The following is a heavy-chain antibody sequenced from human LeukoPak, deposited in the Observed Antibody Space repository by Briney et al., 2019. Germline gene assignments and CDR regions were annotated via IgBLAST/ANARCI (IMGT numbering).Heavy chain of an antibody. J-gene: IGHJ1*01. CDR2: IYSGGST. CDR3: ARAPREDYYDSSGYYKEEYFQH. V-gene: IGHV3-53*01. Sequence: GGSLRLSCAASGFTVSSNYMNWVRQAPGKGLEWVSVIYSGGSTYYADSVRGRFTISRDNSKNTLYLPLNSLRAEDTAVYYCARAPREDYYDSSGYYKEEYFQHWGQGTLVTVSS. D-gene: IGHD3-22*01. CDR1: GFTVSSNY.